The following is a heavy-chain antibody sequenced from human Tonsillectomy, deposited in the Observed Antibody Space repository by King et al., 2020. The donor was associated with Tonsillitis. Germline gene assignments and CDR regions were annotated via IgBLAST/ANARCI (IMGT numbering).Heavy chain of an antibody. Sequence: VQLVESGGGLVQPGGSLRLSCAASGFTFSSYAMRWVRQAPGKGLEWVSAICGRGGSIYYADSVKGRFTISRDNSKNTLYLQVNSLGAEDPAVYYCAKEYYDILTGYYARPFDYWGQGTLVTVSS. CDR1: GFTFSSYA. J-gene: IGHJ4*02. CDR2: ICGRGGSI. D-gene: IGHD3-9*01. CDR3: AKEYYDILTGYYARPFDY. V-gene: IGHV3-23*04.